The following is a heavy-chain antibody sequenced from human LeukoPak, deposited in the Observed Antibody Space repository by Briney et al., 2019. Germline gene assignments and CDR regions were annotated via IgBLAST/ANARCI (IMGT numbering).Heavy chain of an antibody. J-gene: IGHJ4*02. D-gene: IGHD6-13*01. CDR1: GFTFSSYA. V-gene: IGHV3-23*01. Sequence: GGSLRLSCAASGFTFSSYAMSWVRQAPGKGLEWVSAISGSGGSTYYADSVKGRFTISRDNSKNTLYLQMNSLRAEDTAVYYCAKDHRPGIAAAGTGGFDYWGQGTLFTVSS. CDR3: AKDHRPGIAAAGTGGFDY. CDR2: ISGSGGST.